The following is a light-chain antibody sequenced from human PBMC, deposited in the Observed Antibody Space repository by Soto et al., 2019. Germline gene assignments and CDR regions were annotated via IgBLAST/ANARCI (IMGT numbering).Light chain of an antibody. CDR2: DVN. Sequence: QSALTQPRSVSGSPGQSVTISCTGTSSDVGGYNYVSWYQQHPGKAPKLMISDVNKRPSGVPDRFSGSKSGNTASLTISGLQAEDEADYYCCSYAGSYIWVFGGGTKLTVL. V-gene: IGLV2-11*01. CDR1: SSDVGGYNY. J-gene: IGLJ3*02. CDR3: CSYAGSYIWV.